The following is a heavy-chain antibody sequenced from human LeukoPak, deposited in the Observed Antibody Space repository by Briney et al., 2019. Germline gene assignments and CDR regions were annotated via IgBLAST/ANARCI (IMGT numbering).Heavy chain of an antibody. V-gene: IGHV3-7*01. D-gene: IGHD4-17*01. CDR1: GFTFSSYW. CDR2: IKKDGSEK. CDR3: ARDSYGDYGDGSPRNYYYYMDV. J-gene: IGHJ6*03. Sequence: HPGGSLRLSCVASGFTFSSYWMSWVRQAPGKGLEWVANIKKDGSEKYYVDSVKGRFTISRDNAKTSLYLQMNSLRAEDTAVYYCARDSYGDYGDGSPRNYYYYMDVWGKGTTVTISS.